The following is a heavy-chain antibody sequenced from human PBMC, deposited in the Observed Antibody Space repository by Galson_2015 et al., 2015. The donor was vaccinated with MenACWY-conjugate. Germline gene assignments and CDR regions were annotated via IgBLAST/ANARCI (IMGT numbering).Heavy chain of an antibody. D-gene: IGHD1-26*01. CDR1: GYTFTNYH. V-gene: IGHV1-18*01. Sequence: SVKVSCKASGYTFTNYHISWVRQAPGQGLEWMGWISVYNGNTNYAQKFQDRVTMTTETSTNTAYMELRSLTPDDAAVYYCARVGVGATYYFDYWGQGALVTVSS. CDR3: ARVGVGATYYFDY. J-gene: IGHJ4*02. CDR2: ISVYNGNT.